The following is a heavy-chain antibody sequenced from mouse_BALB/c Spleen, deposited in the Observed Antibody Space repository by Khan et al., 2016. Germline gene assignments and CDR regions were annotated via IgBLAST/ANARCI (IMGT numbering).Heavy chain of an antibody. J-gene: IGHJ2*01. CDR3: ARTARIKY. CDR2: ISSCGST. V-gene: IGHV3-2*02. CDR1: GYSITSGYG. Sequence: EVQLQEAGPGLVKPSQSLSLTCTVTGYSITSGYGWNWIRQSPGNKLDWVGYISSCGSTNYNPSLKSRISNPRDKSKNQFFLQLNPVTTGDTATYYCARTARIKYWGQGTTLTVSS. D-gene: IGHD1-2*01.